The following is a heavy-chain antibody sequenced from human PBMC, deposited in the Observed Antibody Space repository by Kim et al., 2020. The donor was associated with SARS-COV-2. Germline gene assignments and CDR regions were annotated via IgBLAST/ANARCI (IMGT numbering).Heavy chain of an antibody. V-gene: IGHV3-23*01. CDR3: AKSIAAAGAFDS. Sequence: ADSVKGRFTISRDNTKNTQYLQMNSLRAEDTAVYYCAKSIAAAGAFDSWGQGTLVTVSS. J-gene: IGHJ4*02. D-gene: IGHD6-13*01.